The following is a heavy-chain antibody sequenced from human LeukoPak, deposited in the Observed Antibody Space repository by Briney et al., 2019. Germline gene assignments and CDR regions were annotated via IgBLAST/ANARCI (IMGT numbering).Heavy chain of an antibody. D-gene: IGHD6-13*01. J-gene: IGHJ3*02. CDR2: INHSGST. Sequence: SETLSLTCAVYGGSFSGYYWSWIRQPPGKGLEWIGEINHSGSTNYNPSLKSRVTISVDTSKNQFSLKLSSVTAADTAVYYCARDRGYSSPHDAFDIWGQGTMVTVSS. CDR1: GGSFSGYY. V-gene: IGHV4-34*01. CDR3: ARDRGYSSPHDAFDI.